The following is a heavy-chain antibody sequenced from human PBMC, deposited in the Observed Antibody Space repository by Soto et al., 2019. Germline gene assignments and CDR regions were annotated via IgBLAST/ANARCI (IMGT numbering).Heavy chain of an antibody. CDR1: GFTFSSYW. D-gene: IGHD3-3*01. CDR2: INSDGSST. V-gene: IGHV3-74*01. J-gene: IGHJ6*02. Sequence: GGSLRLSCAASGFTFSSYWMHWVRQAPGKGLVWVSRINSDGSSTSYADSVKGRFTISRDNAKNTLYLQMNSLRAEDAAVYYCARVTANYDFWSGYYKYYYGMDVWGQGTTVTVSS. CDR3: ARVTANYDFWSGYYKYYYGMDV.